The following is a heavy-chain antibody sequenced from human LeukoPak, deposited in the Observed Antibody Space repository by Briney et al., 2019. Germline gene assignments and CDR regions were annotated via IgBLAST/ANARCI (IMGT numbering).Heavy chain of an antibody. CDR2: VNHSGSA. D-gene: IGHD3-10*01. Sequence: PSETLSLTCAVYDGSFSGYYCSWIRQPPGKGLEWIGEVNHSGSANYNPSLKSRVTILLDTSKNQFSLNLSSVTAADTAVYYCARRPRGVIIKTWFDSWGQGTLVTVSS. CDR1: DGSFSGYY. J-gene: IGHJ5*01. CDR3: ARRPRGVIIKTWFDS. V-gene: IGHV4-34*01.